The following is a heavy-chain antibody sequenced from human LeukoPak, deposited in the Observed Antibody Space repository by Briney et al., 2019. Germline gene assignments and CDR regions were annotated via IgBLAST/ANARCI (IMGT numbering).Heavy chain of an antibody. CDR1: GFTFRGYI. V-gene: IGHV3-21*01. J-gene: IGHJ6*02. CDR2: ISSSSSYI. D-gene: IGHD3-3*01. Sequence: PEGSLSLPCAASGFTFRGYIMNWVRQAPGKGLEWVSSISSSSSYIYYADSVKGRFTISRDNAKNSLYLQMNSLRAEDTAVYYCARVGVSYYYYYYGMDVWGQGTTVTVSS. CDR3: ARVGVSYYYYYYGMDV.